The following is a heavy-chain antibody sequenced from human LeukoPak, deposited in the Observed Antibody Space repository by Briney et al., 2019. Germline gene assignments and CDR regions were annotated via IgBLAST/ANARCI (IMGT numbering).Heavy chain of an antibody. V-gene: IGHV4-4*07. J-gene: IGHJ4*02. D-gene: IGHD3-3*01. Sequence: PSETLSLTCTVSGGSISSYYWSWIRQPAGKGLEWIGRIYTSGSTNYNPSLKSRVTMSVDTSKNQFSLKLSSVTAADTAVYYCAREASYDFWSGYRPFDYWGQGTLVTVSS. CDR3: AREASYDFWSGYRPFDY. CDR2: IYTSGST. CDR1: GGSISSYY.